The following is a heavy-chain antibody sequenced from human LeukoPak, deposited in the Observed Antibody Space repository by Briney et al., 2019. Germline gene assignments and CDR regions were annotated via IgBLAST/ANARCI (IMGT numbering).Heavy chain of an antibody. J-gene: IGHJ5*02. V-gene: IGHV4-34*01. D-gene: IGHD2-15*01. Sequence: SETLSLTCAVYGGSFSGYYWSWIRQPPGKGLEWIGEINHSGSTNYNPSLKSRVTISVDTSKNQFSLKLSSVTAADTAVYYCARGRLVVAATRRWFEPWGQGTLVTVSS. CDR3: ARGRLVVAATRRWFEP. CDR1: GGSFSGYY. CDR2: INHSGST.